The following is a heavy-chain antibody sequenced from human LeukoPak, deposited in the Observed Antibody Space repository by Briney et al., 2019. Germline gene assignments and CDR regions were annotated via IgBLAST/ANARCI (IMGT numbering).Heavy chain of an antibody. CDR2: IYNSGIT. CDR1: GGSLSSYY. Sequence: SETLSLTCTVFGGSLSSYYWSWIRNPPGKGLEWIGYIYNSGITNKNPSLKSRVTISGDTSKNQFSLKLSSVTAADTAVYYCARQGGVRDFNWSKDGFDYWGQGTLVTVSS. J-gene: IGHJ4*02. D-gene: IGHD3-9*01. V-gene: IGHV4-4*09. CDR3: ARQGGVRDFNWSKDGFDY.